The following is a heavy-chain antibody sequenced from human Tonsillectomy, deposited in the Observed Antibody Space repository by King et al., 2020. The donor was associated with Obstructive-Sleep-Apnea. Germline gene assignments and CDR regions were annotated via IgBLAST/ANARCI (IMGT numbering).Heavy chain of an antibody. CDR1: GGSISSGGYY. CDR2: IYHTGNA. J-gene: IGHJ2*01. Sequence: QLQESGPGLVKPSQTLSLTCTVSGGSISSGGYYWSWIRQHPGKGLEWFGYIYHTGNAHYNPSLPSRVTISVDTSKNQFSLQVNSVTAADTAVYYCARFNYDSSGFYWYFDIWGRGSPVTVSS. D-gene: IGHD3-22*01. V-gene: IGHV4-31*03. CDR3: ARFNYDSSGFYWYFDI.